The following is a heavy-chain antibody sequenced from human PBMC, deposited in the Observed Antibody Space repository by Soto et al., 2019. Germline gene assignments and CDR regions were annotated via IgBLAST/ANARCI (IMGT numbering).Heavy chain of an antibody. V-gene: IGHV4-59*01. CDR1: GGSINSYY. J-gene: IGHJ5*02. Sequence: PSETLSLTCSVSGGSINSYYWSWIRQPPGKGLEWIGYIFYSGRSGSTNYNPSLKSRVTISVDTSKNQFSLKVSSVTAADTAVYYCAETALGWLDPWGQGTLVTVSS. CDR3: AETALGWLDP. D-gene: IGHD2-21*02. CDR2: IFYSGRSGST.